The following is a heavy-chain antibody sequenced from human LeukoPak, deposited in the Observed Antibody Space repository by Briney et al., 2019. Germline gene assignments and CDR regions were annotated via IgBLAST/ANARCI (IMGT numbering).Heavy chain of an antibody. CDR3: ARVFRYQLVDYYALDV. V-gene: IGHV3-21*01. J-gene: IGHJ6*02. Sequence: GGSLRLSCAASGFSFSDYAMDWVRQAPGKGLEWVSAISSNSAYIYYADSVKGRFTISRDNAKSSVSLQMNSLRDDDTAVYYCARVFRYQLVDYYALDVWGQGTTVTVSS. D-gene: IGHD2-2*01. CDR1: GFSFSDYA. CDR2: ISSNSAYI.